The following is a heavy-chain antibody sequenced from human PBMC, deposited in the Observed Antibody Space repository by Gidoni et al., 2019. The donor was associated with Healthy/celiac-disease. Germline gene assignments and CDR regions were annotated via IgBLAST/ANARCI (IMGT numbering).Heavy chain of an antibody. Sequence: EVQLLESGGGLVQPGGSLRLSCAASGFTFSSYALSWVRQVPGKGLEWVSAIRGSGGSTYYADSVKGRFTISRDNSKNTLYLQMNSLRAEDTAVYYCAKSAYSSSWRYYYYGMDVWGQGTTVTVSS. J-gene: IGHJ6*02. CDR1: GFTFSSYA. CDR2: IRGSGGST. D-gene: IGHD6-13*01. CDR3: AKSAYSSSWRYYYYGMDV. V-gene: IGHV3-23*01.